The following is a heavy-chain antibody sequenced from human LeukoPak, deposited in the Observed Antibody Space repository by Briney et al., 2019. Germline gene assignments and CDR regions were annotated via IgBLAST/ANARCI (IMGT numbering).Heavy chain of an antibody. CDR2: ISDGGKTK. J-gene: IGHJ4*02. D-gene: IGHD5-18*01. V-gene: IGHV3-48*04. CDR1: GFTFSSYG. CDR3: AKDRGYPTYYFDY. Sequence: GGSLRLSCAASGFTFSSYGMNWVRQAPGKGLEWVSYISDGGKTKYYADSVKGRFTISRDNAKNSLYLQMNSLRAEDTAVYYCAKDRGYPTYYFDYWGQGTLLTVSS.